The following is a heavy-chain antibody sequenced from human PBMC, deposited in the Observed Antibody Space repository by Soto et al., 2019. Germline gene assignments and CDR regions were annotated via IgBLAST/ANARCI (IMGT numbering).Heavy chain of an antibody. J-gene: IGHJ6*03. CDR3: ATAGRYYGSGSYYDHYYYYYYMDV. CDR2: FDPEDGET. Sequence: ASVKVSCKVSGYTLTELSMHWVRQAPGKGLEWMGGFDPEDGETIYAQKFQGRVTMTEDTSTDTAYMELSSLRSEDTAVYYCATAGRYYGSGSYYDHYYYYYYMDVWGKGTTVTVSS. CDR1: GYTLTELS. V-gene: IGHV1-24*01. D-gene: IGHD3-10*01.